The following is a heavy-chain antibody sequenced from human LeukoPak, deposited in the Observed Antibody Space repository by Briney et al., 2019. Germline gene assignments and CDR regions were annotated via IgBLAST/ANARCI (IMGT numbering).Heavy chain of an antibody. CDR3: ARDGDIVATYFDY. J-gene: IGHJ4*02. V-gene: IGHV1-2*02. CDR2: IKANSGGT. D-gene: IGHD5-12*01. Sequence: GASVKVSCKASGYTFTGYYMHWVRQAPGQGLEWMGWIKANSGGTNYAQKFQGRVTMTTNTSISTAYMDLSRLRSDDTAVYYCARDGDIVATYFDYWGQGTLVTVSS. CDR1: GYTFTGYY.